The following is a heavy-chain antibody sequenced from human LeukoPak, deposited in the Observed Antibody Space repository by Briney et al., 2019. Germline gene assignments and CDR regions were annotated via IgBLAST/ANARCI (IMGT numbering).Heavy chain of an antibody. CDR2: IYNSGRT. Sequence: SETLSLTCTVSGGSISSYSWNWIRQPPGKGLEWVGCIYNSGRTNYNPSLKSRVTISVDTSKNQFSLKLSSVTAADTAVYYCARQGSYNWYFDLWGRGTLVTVSS. CDR1: GGSISSYS. V-gene: IGHV4-59*08. CDR3: ARQGSYNWYFDL. J-gene: IGHJ2*01. D-gene: IGHD3-10*01.